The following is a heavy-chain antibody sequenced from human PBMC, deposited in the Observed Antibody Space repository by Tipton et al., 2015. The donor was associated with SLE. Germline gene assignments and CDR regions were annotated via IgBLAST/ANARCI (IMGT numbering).Heavy chain of an antibody. J-gene: IGHJ5*02. Sequence: TLSLTCTVSLYSIGSGFYWDWVRQPPGKGLEWVATMHHNGSTYYNPSLRSRVAISMDTSRNQFSLKLTSVTAADTAVHYCARAERGAYDILTGYLASNWFDPWCQGTLVTVSS. CDR3: ARAERGAYDILTGYLASNWFDP. V-gene: IGHV4-38-2*02. CDR1: LYSIGSGFY. CDR2: MHHNGST. D-gene: IGHD3-9*01.